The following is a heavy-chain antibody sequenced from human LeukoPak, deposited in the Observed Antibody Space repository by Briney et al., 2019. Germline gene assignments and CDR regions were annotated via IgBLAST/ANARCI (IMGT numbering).Heavy chain of an antibody. CDR1: GFTFSSYG. V-gene: IGHV3-21*01. D-gene: IGHD4/OR15-4a*01. J-gene: IGHJ3*02. CDR2: ISSSSSYI. CDR3: ARAPLNDAFDI. Sequence: GGSLRLSCAASGFTFSSYGMHWVRQAPGKGLEWVSSISSSSSYIYYADSVKGRFTISRDNAKNSLYLQMNSLRAGDTAVYYCARAPLNDAFDIWGQGTMVTVSS.